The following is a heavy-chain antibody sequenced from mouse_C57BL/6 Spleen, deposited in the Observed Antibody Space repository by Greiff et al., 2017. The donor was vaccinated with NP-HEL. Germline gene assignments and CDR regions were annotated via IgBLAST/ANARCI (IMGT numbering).Heavy chain of an antibody. J-gene: IGHJ2*01. CDR1: GYTFTDYY. CDR3: ARRDGSSYENYFDY. D-gene: IGHD1-1*01. CDR2: INPNNGGT. Sequence: EVQLQQSGPELVKPGASVKISCKASGYTFTDYYMNWVKQSHGKSLEWIGDINPNNGGTSYNQKFKGKATLTVDKSSSTAYMELRSLTSEDSAVYYCARRDGSSYENYFDYWGQGTTLTVSS. V-gene: IGHV1-26*01.